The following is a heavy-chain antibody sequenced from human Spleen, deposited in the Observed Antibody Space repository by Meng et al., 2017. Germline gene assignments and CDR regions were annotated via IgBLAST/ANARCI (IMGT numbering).Heavy chain of an antibody. CDR2: IDTNTGNP. Sequence: QVQLVQSGSEWKKPGASVKVSCKASGYSFTTYAMNWVRQAPGQGLEWMGWIDTNTGNPTYAQAFPGRFVFSLDTSVSTAFLQINNLEADDTALYYCARAGWDGATIEYWGPGTLVTVSS. CDR3: ARAGWDGATIEY. V-gene: IGHV7-4-1*02. J-gene: IGHJ4*02. CDR1: GYSFTTYA. D-gene: IGHD1-26*01.